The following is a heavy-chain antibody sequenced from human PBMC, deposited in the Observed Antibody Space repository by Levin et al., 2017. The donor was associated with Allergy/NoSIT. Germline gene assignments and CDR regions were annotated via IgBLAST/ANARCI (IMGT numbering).Heavy chain of an antibody. Sequence: KISCKASGGTFSNYVISWVRQAPGQGLEWMGGIIPVFDTPHYAQKFQGRLTITADESTSTAYMKLSSLKSEDTAVYYCARGADTGIDYWGQGTLVAVSS. D-gene: IGHD5-18*01. J-gene: IGHJ4*02. CDR3: ARGADTGIDY. CDR1: GGTFSNYV. CDR2: IIPVFDTP. V-gene: IGHV1-69*01.